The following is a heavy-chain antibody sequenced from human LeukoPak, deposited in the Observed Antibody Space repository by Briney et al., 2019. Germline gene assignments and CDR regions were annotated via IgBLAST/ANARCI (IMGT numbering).Heavy chain of an antibody. CDR1: GFTFSSHT. Sequence: GGSLRLSCAASGFTFSSHTMSWVRQSPGKGLEWVSDISGSADSTHYADSVKGRFTISRDNSKNTLFLQMNSLRAEDTALYYCARDEAHYVSGTYHANFYYMDVWGTGTTVTVSS. J-gene: IGHJ6*03. V-gene: IGHV3-23*01. CDR3: ARDEAHYVSGTYHANFYYMDV. D-gene: IGHD3-10*01. CDR2: ISGSADST.